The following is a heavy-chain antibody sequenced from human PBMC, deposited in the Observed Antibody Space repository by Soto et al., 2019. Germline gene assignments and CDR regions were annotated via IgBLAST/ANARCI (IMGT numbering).Heavy chain of an antibody. J-gene: IGHJ4*02. D-gene: IGHD2-15*01. CDR1: GFTFSSYA. CDR3: AKGGELAVGGFDY. V-gene: IGHV3-23*01. Sequence: EVQLLESGGGLVQPGGSLRLSCAASGFTFSSYAMSWVRQATGKGLEWVSRISDTGGSTYYADSVKGRFTISRDSSKNTLYLQVNSLRADDTAIYYCAKGGELAVGGFDYWGQGTLVTVSS. CDR2: ISDTGGST.